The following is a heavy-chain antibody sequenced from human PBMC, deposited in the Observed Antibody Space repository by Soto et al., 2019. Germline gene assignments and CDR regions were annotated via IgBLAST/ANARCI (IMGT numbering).Heavy chain of an antibody. CDR2: IYYSGST. CDR1: GGSISSSSYY. V-gene: IGHV4-39*01. J-gene: IGHJ4*02. Sequence: PSETLSLTCTVSGGSISSSSYYWGWIRQPPGKGLEWIGGIYYSGSTYYNPSLKSRVTISVDTSKNQFSLKLSSVTAADTAVYYCARPAPRAVAVYYFDYWGQGTLVTVSS. CDR3: ARPAPRAVAVYYFDY. D-gene: IGHD6-19*01.